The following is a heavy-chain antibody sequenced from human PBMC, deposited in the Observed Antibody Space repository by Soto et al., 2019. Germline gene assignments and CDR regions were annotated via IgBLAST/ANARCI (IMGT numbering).Heavy chain of an antibody. Sequence: QVQLVESGGGVVQPGRSLRLSCAASGFTFSSYGMHWVRQAPGKGLEWVAVIWYDGSNKHYADSVKGRFTISRDNSKNTLYLQMNSLRAEDTAVYYCARDTAMVTNYYYYYGMDVWGQGTTVTVSS. CDR1: GFTFSSYG. D-gene: IGHD5-18*01. J-gene: IGHJ6*02. CDR3: ARDTAMVTNYYYYYGMDV. CDR2: IWYDGSNK. V-gene: IGHV3-33*01.